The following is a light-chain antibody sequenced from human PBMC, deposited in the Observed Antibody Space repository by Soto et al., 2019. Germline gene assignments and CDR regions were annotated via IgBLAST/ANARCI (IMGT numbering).Light chain of an antibody. V-gene: IGKV4-1*01. Sequence: DIVMTQSPDSLAVSLGERATINCKSSQSVLYSSNNKNYLVWYQQKPGQPPKLLIYWASVRESGVPDRFSGSGSGTDFTLTISSLQAEDVAVYYCQQYYSTPLTFGGGTKVEIK. CDR3: QQYYSTPLT. CDR2: WAS. J-gene: IGKJ4*01. CDR1: QSVLYSSNNKNY.